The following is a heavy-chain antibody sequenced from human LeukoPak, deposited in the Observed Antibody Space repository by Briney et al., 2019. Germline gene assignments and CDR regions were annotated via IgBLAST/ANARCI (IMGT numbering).Heavy chain of an antibody. CDR1: GFTFSSYS. D-gene: IGHD6-19*01. CDR2: ISSSSSYI. J-gene: IGHJ4*02. CDR3: AREVGVAGNLG. Sequence: GGSLRLSCAASGFTFSSYSMNWVRQAPGKGLEWVSSISSSSSYIYYADSVKGRFTISRDNAKNSLYLQMNSLRAEDTAVYYCAREVGVAGNLGWGQGTLVTVSS. V-gene: IGHV3-21*01.